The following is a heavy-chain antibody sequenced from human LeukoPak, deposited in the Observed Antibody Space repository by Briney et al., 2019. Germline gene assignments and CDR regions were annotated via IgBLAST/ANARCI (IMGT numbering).Heavy chain of an antibody. CDR2: ISSSSSYI. CDR3: ARDGGVTTVTANLDS. D-gene: IGHD4-17*01. V-gene: IGHV3-21*01. CDR1: GFTFSSYN. Sequence: PGGSLRLSCAASGFTFSSYNMNWVRQAPGKGLEWVSSISSSSSYIYYADSVKGRFTISRDNAKNSLYLQMNSLRAEDTAVYYCARDGGVTTVTANLDSWGQGTLVTVSS. J-gene: IGHJ4*02.